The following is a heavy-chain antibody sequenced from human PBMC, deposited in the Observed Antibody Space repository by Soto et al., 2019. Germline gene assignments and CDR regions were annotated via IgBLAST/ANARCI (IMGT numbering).Heavy chain of an antibody. Sequence: SETLSLTCTVSGGSISSYYWSWIRQPPGKGLEWIGYIYYSGSTNYNPSLKSRVTISVDTSKNQFSLKLSSVTAADTAVYYCARVTVAAAANLSHPRGQGTLVTLSS. J-gene: IGHJ5*02. D-gene: IGHD6-13*01. CDR2: IYYSGST. V-gene: IGHV4-59*01. CDR3: ARVTVAAAANLSHP. CDR1: GGSISSYY.